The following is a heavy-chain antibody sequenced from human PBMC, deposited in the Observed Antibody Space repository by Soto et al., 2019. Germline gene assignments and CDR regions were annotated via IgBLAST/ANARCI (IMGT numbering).Heavy chain of an antibody. D-gene: IGHD6-19*01. J-gene: IGHJ5*02. CDR2: ISYDGSNK. V-gene: IGHV3-30*18. Sequence: QVQLVESGGGVVQPGRSLRLSCAASGFTFSSYGMHWVRQAPGKGLEWVAVISYDGSNKYYADSVKGRFTISRDNSKNTLYVQMNSLRAEDTAAYYCAKDYFDSSGWDAWGQGTLVTVSS. CDR3: AKDYFDSSGWDA. CDR1: GFTFSSYG.